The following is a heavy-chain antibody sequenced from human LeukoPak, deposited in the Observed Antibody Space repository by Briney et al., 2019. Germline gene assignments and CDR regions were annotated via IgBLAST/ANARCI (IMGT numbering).Heavy chain of an antibody. J-gene: IGHJ4*02. CDR2: IYYSGST. D-gene: IGHD6-13*01. V-gene: IGHV4-59*08. Sequence: PSETLSLTCTVSGGSISNYYWSWVRQPPGKGLEWIGYIYYSGSTNYNPSLRSRVTISVDTSKSQFSLNLRFVTAADTAVYYCARGDTSSWCDYFDYWGQGTLVTVSS. CDR3: ARGDTSSWCDYFDY. CDR1: GGSISNYY.